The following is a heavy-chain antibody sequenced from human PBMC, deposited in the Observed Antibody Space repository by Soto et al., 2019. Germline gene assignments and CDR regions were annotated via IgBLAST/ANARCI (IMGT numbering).Heavy chain of an antibody. J-gene: IGHJ6*02. CDR1: GYTFTSYG. D-gene: IGHD6-13*01. V-gene: IGHV1-18*01. CDR2: ISAYNGNT. Sequence: GPSVKVSCKASGYTFTSYGISWVRQAPGQGLEWMGWISAYNGNTNYAQKLQGRVTMTTDTSTSTAYMELRSLRSDDTAAYYCARTSAAGKYYYGMDVWGQGTTVTVSS. CDR3: ARTSAAGKYYYGMDV.